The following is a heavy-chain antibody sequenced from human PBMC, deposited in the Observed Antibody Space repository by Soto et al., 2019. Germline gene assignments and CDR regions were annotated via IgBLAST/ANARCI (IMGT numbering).Heavy chain of an antibody. D-gene: IGHD3-10*01. J-gene: IGHJ4*02. Sequence: SETLSLTCTVSGASMSEYFWSWIRQSPGKGLEWIGYNYYLGSTDYNPSLKSRVTISVDTSKRQFSLRLTSVTAADTAVYYCARDGYDGSGSPYPAFWGPGTQVTVSS. CDR3: ARDGYDGSGSPYPAF. CDR1: GASMSEYF. CDR2: NYYLGST. V-gene: IGHV4-59*01.